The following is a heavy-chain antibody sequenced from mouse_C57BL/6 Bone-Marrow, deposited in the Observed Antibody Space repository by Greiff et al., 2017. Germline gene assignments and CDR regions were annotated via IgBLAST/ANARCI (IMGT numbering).Heavy chain of an antibody. CDR3: ARAGYDYDKAWFAY. Sequence: EVQLQQSGPELVKPGASVKMSCKASGYTFTDYNMHWVKQSHGKSLEWIGYINPNNGGTSYNQKFKGKATLTVNKSSSTAYMQLSSLTSEDSAVYFCARAGYDYDKAWFAYWGQGTLVTVSA. V-gene: IGHV1-22*01. CDR2: INPNNGGT. D-gene: IGHD2-4*01. J-gene: IGHJ3*01. CDR1: GYTFTDYN.